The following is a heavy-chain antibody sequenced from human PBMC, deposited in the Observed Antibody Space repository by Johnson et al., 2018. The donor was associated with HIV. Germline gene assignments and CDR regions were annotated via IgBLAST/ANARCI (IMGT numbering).Heavy chain of an antibody. V-gene: IGHV3-11*04. Sequence: QVQLVESGGGLVKPGGSLRLSCAASGFTFKDYYMNWVRQIPGKGLEWVAHISSSGVTTYYADSVKGRFTISRDNSKNTLSLHMNSLRAEDTAVFYCARTPRPYYYDSFGYYRRGGGSDIWGQGTMVTVSS. D-gene: IGHD3-22*01. CDR2: ISSSGVTT. CDR1: GFTFKDYY. J-gene: IGHJ3*02. CDR3: ARTPRPYYYDSFGYYRRGGGSDI.